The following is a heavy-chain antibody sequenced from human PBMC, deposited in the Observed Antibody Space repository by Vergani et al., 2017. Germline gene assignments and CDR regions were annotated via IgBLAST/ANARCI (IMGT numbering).Heavy chain of an antibody. CDR2: ISYDGSNK. V-gene: IGHV3-30*18. CDR3: AKDNGGYWYFDL. Sequence: QVQLVESGGGVVQPGRSLRLSCAASGFTFSSYGMHWVRQAPGKGLEWVAVISYDGSNKYYADSVKGRFTISRDNSRNTLYLQMNSLRAEDTAVYYCAKDNGGYWYFDLWGRGTLVTVSS. J-gene: IGHJ2*01. CDR1: GFTFSSYG. D-gene: IGHD2-8*01.